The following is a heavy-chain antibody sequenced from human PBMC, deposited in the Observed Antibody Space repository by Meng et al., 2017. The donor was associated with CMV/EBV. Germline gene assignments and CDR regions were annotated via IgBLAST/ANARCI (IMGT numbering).Heavy chain of an antibody. CDR3: AKEGGIAVADNYYYYGMDV. CDR2: ISWNSGSI. V-gene: IGHV3-9*02. CDR1: GFTSDDYA. J-gene: IGHJ6*02. Sequence: GGSLKLSCAASGFTSDDYAMHWVRQAPGKGLEWVSGISWNSGSIGYADSVKGRFTISRDNAKNSLYLQMNSLRAEDTALYYCAKEGGIAVADNYYYYGMDVWGQGTTATVSS. D-gene: IGHD6-19*01.